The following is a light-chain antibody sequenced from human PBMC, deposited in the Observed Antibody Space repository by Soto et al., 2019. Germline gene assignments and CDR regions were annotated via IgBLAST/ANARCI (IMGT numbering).Light chain of an antibody. CDR2: AAS. Sequence: AIRMTQSPSSLSASTGDRVTITCRASQGISSYLAWYQQKPGKAPKLLIYAASTLQSGVPSRFSGSRSVTHFPITISGLQSEDFASYYCQQYYSYPSITYGQATRLEIK. V-gene: IGKV1-8*01. CDR1: QGISSY. J-gene: IGKJ5*01. CDR3: QQYYSYPSIT.